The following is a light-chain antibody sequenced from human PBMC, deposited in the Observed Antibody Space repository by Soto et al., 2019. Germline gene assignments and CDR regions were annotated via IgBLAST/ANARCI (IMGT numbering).Light chain of an antibody. CDR3: SSYTSSSPYV. V-gene: IGLV1-40*01. J-gene: IGLJ1*01. CDR2: GNK. Sequence: QSVLTQPPSVSGAPGQRVTISCTGSSSNIGAGYDVHWYQQRPGTAPKLLIYGNKNRPSGVPDRFSGSKSGTSASLAITGLQAEDEADYYCSSYTSSSPYVFGTGTKVTVL. CDR1: SSNIGAGYD.